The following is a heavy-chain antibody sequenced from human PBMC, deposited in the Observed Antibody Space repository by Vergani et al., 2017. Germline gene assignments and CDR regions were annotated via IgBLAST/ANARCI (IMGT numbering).Heavy chain of an antibody. CDR3: ARDSWTSELRGVYWFDT. J-gene: IGHJ5*02. V-gene: IGHV4-61*02. Sequence: QVQLHESGPGLVKPSQTLSLTCTVSGGSITSGSFYWSWIRQPAGKGLEWIGRIHSSGTTNYNPSLKSRVTLSVDTSQNQLSLRMTSVTAADTAGYYCARDSWTSELRGVYWFDTWGQGTLVSVSS. D-gene: IGHD3-10*01. CDR1: GGSITSGSFY. CDR2: IHSSGTT.